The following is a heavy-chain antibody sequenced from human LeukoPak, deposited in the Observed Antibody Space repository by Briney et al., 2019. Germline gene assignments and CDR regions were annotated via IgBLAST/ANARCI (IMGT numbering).Heavy chain of an antibody. CDR1: GYSFTSYW. V-gene: IGHV5-51*01. J-gene: IGHJ3*02. D-gene: IGHD5-24*01. CDR3: ARFSPRTDGYNYDDAFDI. Sequence: GESLKISCKGSGYSFTSYWIGWVRPMPGKGLEWMGIIYPGDSDTRYSPSFQGQVTISADKSISTAYLQWSSLKASDTAMYYRARFSPRTDGYNYDDAFDIWGQGTMVTVSS. CDR2: IYPGDSDT.